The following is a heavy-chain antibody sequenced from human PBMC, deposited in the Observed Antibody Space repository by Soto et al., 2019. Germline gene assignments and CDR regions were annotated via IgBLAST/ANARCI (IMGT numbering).Heavy chain of an antibody. CDR2: IKGGNHDV. V-gene: IGHV1-3*01. J-gene: IGHJ4*02. CDR1: GYTFPNYA. Sequence: ASVKVSCKASGYTFPNYAIHWVRQAPGQRLEWMGWIKGGNHDVQYAQNFQGRVTFTRDTSASTVYMELSSLGSEDTAVYYCARVIVGATHVFHYWGQGTLVTVSS. D-gene: IGHD1-26*01. CDR3: ARVIVGATHVFHY.